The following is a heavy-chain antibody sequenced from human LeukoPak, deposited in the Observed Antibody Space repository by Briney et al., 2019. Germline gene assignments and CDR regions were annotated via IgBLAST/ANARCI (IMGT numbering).Heavy chain of an antibody. CDR3: ARGGGSGAYLIDS. CDR2: MSNDGGNI. Sequence: GGSLRLSCAASGFTFSSYSMHWARQAPGKGLEWVALMSNDGGNIQYAESVKGRFTISRDNSKNTLYLQMNSLRDEDTAVYFCARGGGSGAYLIDSWGQGTLVPVSS. J-gene: IGHJ4*02. CDR1: GFTFSSYS. V-gene: IGHV3-30*01. D-gene: IGHD3-3*01.